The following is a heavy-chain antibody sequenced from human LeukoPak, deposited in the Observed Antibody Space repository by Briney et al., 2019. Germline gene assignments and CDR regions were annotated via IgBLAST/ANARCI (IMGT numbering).Heavy chain of an antibody. D-gene: IGHD2-15*01. CDR2: ISYDGTNK. CDR3: ARGIIGVVAATSNWFDP. J-gene: IGHJ5*02. V-gene: IGHV3-30*04. CDR1: GFTFSSYA. Sequence: GGSLRLSCAASGFTFSSYAMHWVRQAPGKGLEWVAVISYDGTNKYYADSVKGRFTISRDNSKNTLYLKMNSLRAEDTAIYYCARGIIGVVAATSNWFDPWGQGTLVTVSS.